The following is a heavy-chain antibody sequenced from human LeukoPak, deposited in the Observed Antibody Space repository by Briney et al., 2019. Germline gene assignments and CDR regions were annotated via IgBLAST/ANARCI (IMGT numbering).Heavy chain of an antibody. CDR2: IYSGGST. Sequence: QAGGSLRLSCAASGFTVSSNYMSWVRQAPGKGLEWVSVIYSGGSTYYADSVKGRFTISRDNSKNTLYLQMNSLRAEDTAVYYCARGRDGYNFHYWGQGTLVTVSS. J-gene: IGHJ4*02. V-gene: IGHV3-53*01. D-gene: IGHD5-24*01. CDR1: GFTVSSNY. CDR3: ARGRDGYNFHY.